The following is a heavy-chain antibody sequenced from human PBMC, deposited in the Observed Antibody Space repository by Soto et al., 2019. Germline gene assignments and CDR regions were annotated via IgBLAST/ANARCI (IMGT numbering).Heavy chain of an antibody. CDR2: IYWNDDK. CDR3: AHNLGGSSSGWSHDY. Sequence: HITLKESGPTLVKPTQTLTLTCTFSGFSLSTSGVGVGWIRQPPGKALEWLALIYWNDDKRYSPSMKSRLTITKDTSKNQVVITMTSMDPVDTASYYCAHNLGGSSSGWSHDYWGQGIMVTVSS. D-gene: IGHD6-19*01. J-gene: IGHJ4*02. CDR1: GFSLSTSGVG. V-gene: IGHV2-5*01.